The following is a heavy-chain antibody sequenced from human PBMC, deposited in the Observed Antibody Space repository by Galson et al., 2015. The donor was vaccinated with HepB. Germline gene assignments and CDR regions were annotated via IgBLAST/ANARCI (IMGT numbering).Heavy chain of an antibody. CDR3: ARDYSNYEGKYWFDP. Sequence: SAKVSCKASGYTFTGYYMHWVRQAPGQGLEWMGWINPNSGGTNYAQKFQGRVTMTRDTSISTAYMELSRLRSDDTAVYYCARDYSNYEGKYWFDPWGQGTLVTVSS. J-gene: IGHJ5*02. D-gene: IGHD4-11*01. CDR1: GYTFTGYY. CDR2: INPNSGGT. V-gene: IGHV1-2*02.